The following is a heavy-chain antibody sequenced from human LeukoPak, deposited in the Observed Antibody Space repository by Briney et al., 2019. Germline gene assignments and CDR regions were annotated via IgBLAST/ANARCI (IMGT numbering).Heavy chain of an antibody. D-gene: IGHD6-6*01. V-gene: IGHV3-53*01. Sequence: GGSLRLSCAASGFTVSSDYMSWVRQAPGKGLEWVSGIYSGGSTFYADPVKGRFTSSRDNSKNPLHLQMNRLRVQDTAIYYCARGTIARLGPFDCWGQGPLVIVSS. CDR1: GFTVSSDY. CDR3: ARGTIARLGPFDC. CDR2: IYSGGST. J-gene: IGHJ4*02.